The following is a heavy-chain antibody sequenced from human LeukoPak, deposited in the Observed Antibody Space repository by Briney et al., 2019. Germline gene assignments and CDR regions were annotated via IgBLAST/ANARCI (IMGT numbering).Heavy chain of an antibody. V-gene: IGHV3-7*01. Sequence: GGSLRLSCAASGFTFSSYWMSWVRQAPGKGLEWVANIKQDGSEKYYVDSVKGRFTISRDNAKNSLYLQMNSLRAEDTAAYYCARDEYSSSWYGVDYWGQGTLVTVSS. CDR1: GFTFSSYW. CDR2: IKQDGSEK. D-gene: IGHD6-13*01. J-gene: IGHJ4*02. CDR3: ARDEYSSSWYGVDY.